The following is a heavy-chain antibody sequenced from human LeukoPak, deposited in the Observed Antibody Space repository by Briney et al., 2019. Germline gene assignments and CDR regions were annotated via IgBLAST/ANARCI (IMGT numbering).Heavy chain of an antibody. V-gene: IGHV1-46*01. CDR1: GYTFTSYY. D-gene: IGHD3-22*01. Sequence: ASVKVSCMASGYTFTSYYMHWVRQAPGQGLEWMGIINPSGGSTSYAQKFQGRVTMTRDTSTSTVYMELSSLRSEDTAVYYCARAYYYDSSGYPAHAFDIWGQGTMVTVSS. CDR3: ARAYYYDSSGYPAHAFDI. J-gene: IGHJ3*02. CDR2: INPSGGST.